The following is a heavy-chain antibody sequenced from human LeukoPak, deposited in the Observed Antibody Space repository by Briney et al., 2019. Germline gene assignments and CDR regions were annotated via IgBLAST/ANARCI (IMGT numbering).Heavy chain of an antibody. Sequence: GGSLRLSCAASGITVSSNFMSWVRQAPGKGLESVSLLYSANSGGRDYHADSVRGRFTVSRDNAKKSLYLQMNSLRAEDTAVYYCAKDYEPLVGVHRWGDWFDPWGQGTLVTVSS. CDR2: LYSANSGGRD. J-gene: IGHJ5*02. CDR3: AKDYEPLVGVHRWGDWFDP. V-gene: IGHV3-66*01. D-gene: IGHD1-26*01. CDR1: GITVSSNF.